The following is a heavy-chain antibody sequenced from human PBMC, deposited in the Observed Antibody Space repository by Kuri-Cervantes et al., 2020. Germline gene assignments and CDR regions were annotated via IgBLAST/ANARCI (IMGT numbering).Heavy chain of an antibody. CDR3: AKDWAWFDP. CDR1: RFTCSSYA. Sequence: GGSLRLSCAASRFTCSSYAMSWVRQAPGKGLGWVSAISGSGGSPYYADSVHGRFTISRDNSKNTLYLQMDSLRAEDTAVYYCAKDWAWFDPWGQGTLVTVSS. V-gene: IGHV3-23*01. D-gene: IGHD7-27*01. CDR2: ISGSGGSP. J-gene: IGHJ5*02.